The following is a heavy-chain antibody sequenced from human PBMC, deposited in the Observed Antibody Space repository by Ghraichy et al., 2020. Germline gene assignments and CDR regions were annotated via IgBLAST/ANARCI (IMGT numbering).Heavy chain of an antibody. CDR1: GGTFSSYA. CDR2: IIPIFGTA. D-gene: IGHD2-2*01. J-gene: IGHJ6*02. CDR3: ARKSQLYYYGMDV. Sequence: SVKVSCKASGGTFSSYAISWVRQSPGQGLEWMGGIIPIFGTANYAQKFQGRVTITADESTSTAYMELSSLRSEDTAVYYCARKSQLYYYGMDVWGQGTTVTVSS. V-gene: IGHV1-69*13.